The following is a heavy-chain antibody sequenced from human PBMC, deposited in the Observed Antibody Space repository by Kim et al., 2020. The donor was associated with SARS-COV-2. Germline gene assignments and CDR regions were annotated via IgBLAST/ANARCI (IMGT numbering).Heavy chain of an antibody. CDR3: ARDLAFGAFDY. Sequence: GGSLRLSCGASGFTFSSHWMAWVRRAPGKGLEWVAEIKPDGSGKFYVDSVKGRFTIYRANPSNSLYLQINILGVEDTAVYYCARDLAFGAFDYWGQGTLVTVSS. D-gene: IGHD3-16*01. V-gene: IGHV3-7*03. CDR2: IKPDGSGK. J-gene: IGHJ4*02. CDR1: GFTFSSHW.